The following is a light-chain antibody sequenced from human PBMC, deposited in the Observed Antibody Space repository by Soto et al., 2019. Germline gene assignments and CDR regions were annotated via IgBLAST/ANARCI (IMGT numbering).Light chain of an antibody. V-gene: IGKV1-9*01. CDR2: PAS. Sequence: DIQLTQSPSFLSASVGDRVTVSCRASQDISTYLAWFQQKPGKVPQLLVYPASTLQDGVPSRFSGLGSGTEFTLTISSLQSEDFATYYCQQTKSFPRTFGQGTKVEIK. J-gene: IGKJ1*01. CDR1: QDISTY. CDR3: QQTKSFPRT.